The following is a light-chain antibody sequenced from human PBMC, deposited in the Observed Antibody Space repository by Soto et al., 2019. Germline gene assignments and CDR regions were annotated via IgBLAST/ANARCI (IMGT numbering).Light chain of an antibody. CDR1: QRIGIW. V-gene: IGKV1-5*03. J-gene: IGKJ1*01. Sequence: IQMTQSPSTLSASVGDRVAITCRDSQRIGIWLAWYQQKPGKAPRFLIYKASSLESGVPSRFSGSGYGTEFTLTSSSLQPDDFATYYCQQYNDYSWTFGQGTKVEIK. CDR2: KAS. CDR3: QQYNDYSWT.